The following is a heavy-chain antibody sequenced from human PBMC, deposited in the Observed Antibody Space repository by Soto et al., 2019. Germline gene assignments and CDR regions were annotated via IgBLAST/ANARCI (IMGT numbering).Heavy chain of an antibody. CDR1: GFTLSSYW. CDR2: IKQDGSEK. CDR3: ARSPTTTPPWFDP. J-gene: IGHJ5*02. V-gene: IGHV3-7*01. Sequence: GGSLRLSCAASGFTLSSYWMSWVRQAPGKGLEWVANIKQDGSEKYYVDSVKGRFTISRDNAKNSLYLQMNSLRAEDTAVYYCARSPTTTPPWFDPWGQGTLVTVSS. D-gene: IGHD4-17*01.